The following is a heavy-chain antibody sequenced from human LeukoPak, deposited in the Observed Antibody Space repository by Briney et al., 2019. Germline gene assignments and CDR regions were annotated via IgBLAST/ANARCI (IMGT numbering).Heavy chain of an antibody. Sequence: GASVKVSCKASGYTFTSYYMHWVRQAPGQGLEWMGIINPSGGSTSYAQKFQGRVTMTRDTSTSTVYMELSSLRSEDTAAYYCARDGDRCSPGPYCYPRWFDPWGQGTLVTVSS. CDR2: INPSGGST. CDR3: ARDGDRCSPGPYCYPRWFDP. CDR1: GYTFTSYY. D-gene: IGHD2-15*01. J-gene: IGHJ5*02. V-gene: IGHV1-46*01.